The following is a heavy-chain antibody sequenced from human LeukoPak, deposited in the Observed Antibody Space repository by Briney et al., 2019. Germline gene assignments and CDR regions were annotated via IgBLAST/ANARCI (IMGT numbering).Heavy chain of an antibody. D-gene: IGHD3-22*01. J-gene: IGHJ4*02. CDR3: AIYDSSGYQFDY. V-gene: IGHV1-69*13. CDR2: IIPIFGTA. CDR1: GGTFSSYA. Sequence: SVKVSCKASGGTFSSYAISWVRQAPGQGLEWMGGIIPIFGTANYAQKFQGRVTITADESASTAYMELSSLRSEDTAVYYCAIYDSSGYQFDYWGQGTLVTVSS.